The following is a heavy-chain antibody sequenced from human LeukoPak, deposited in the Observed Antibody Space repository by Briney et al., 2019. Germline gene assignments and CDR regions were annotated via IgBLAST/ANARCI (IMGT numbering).Heavy chain of an antibody. Sequence: PSETLSLTCTVSGGSISNYFWSWIRQPPGKGLECIGYIYYSETTNHNPSFKSRVTVSVDTSKNQFSLKLSSVTAADTAVYYCARFPGGAEYRHYYYMDVWGKGTTVTVSS. D-gene: IGHD1-14*01. CDR1: GGSISNYF. V-gene: IGHV4-59*01. CDR3: ARFPGGAEYRHYYYMDV. J-gene: IGHJ6*03. CDR2: IYYSETT.